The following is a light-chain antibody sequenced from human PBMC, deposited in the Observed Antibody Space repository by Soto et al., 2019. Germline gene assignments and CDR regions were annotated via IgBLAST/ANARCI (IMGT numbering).Light chain of an antibody. CDR1: QGIASS. Sequence: DIHLTQSPSFLSASVGDRVTITCRASQGIASSLAWYQQKAGKAPKLLIYAASTLESGVPSRFSGSGPGTEFTLTISSLQPEDFAIYYCQQLNSYPLTFGGGTKVEIK. V-gene: IGKV1-9*01. CDR2: AAS. J-gene: IGKJ4*01. CDR3: QQLNSYPLT.